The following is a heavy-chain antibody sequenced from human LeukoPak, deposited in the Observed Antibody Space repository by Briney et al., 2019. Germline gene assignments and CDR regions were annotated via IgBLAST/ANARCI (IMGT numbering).Heavy chain of an antibody. CDR2: INPNSGGT. D-gene: IGHD3-22*01. J-gene: IGHJ5*02. Sequence: ASVKVSCKASGYTFTGYYMHWVRQAPGQGLEWMGWINPNSGGTNYAQKFQGRVTMTRDTSISTAYMELSRLRSDDTAVCYCARDYYDSSTLRDNWFDPWGQGTLVTVSS. CDR3: ARDYYDSSTLRDNWFDP. CDR1: GYTFTGYY. V-gene: IGHV1-2*02.